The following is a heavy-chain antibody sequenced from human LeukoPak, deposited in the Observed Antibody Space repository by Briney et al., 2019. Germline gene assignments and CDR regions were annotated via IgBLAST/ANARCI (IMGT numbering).Heavy chain of an antibody. D-gene: IGHD4-17*01. Sequence: AASVKVSCKASGYSFSIYGITWARQAPGQGLEYLAWISASDGTTNYAQKVQDRVTMTTDTSTSTAYLELRSLRSEDTAVYYCARCGAAVTTHFSHWGQGTLVTVSS. J-gene: IGHJ4*02. V-gene: IGHV1-18*01. CDR3: ARCGAAVTTHFSH. CDR2: ISASDGTT. CDR1: GYSFSIYG.